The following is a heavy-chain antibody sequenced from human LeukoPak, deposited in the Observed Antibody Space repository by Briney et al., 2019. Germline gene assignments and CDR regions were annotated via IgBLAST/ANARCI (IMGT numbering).Heavy chain of an antibody. V-gene: IGHV3-23*01. CDR2: IYGSGGAS. Sequence: GGSLRLSCAAFGFTFSTYTMNWVRQAPGKGLEWVSGIYGSGGASFYADSVKGRFTISRDNSQNTVFLQMDSLRDEDTALYYCAKDLRKDGIWDIDYWGQGTLVTVSS. D-gene: IGHD1-14*01. J-gene: IGHJ4*02. CDR1: GFTFSTYT. CDR3: AKDLRKDGIWDIDY.